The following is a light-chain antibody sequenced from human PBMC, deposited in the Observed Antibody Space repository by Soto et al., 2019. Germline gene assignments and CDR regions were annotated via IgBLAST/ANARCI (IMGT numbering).Light chain of an antibody. CDR1: RSNIGAGYD. CDR2: ANS. CDR3: QSYDSSLSVV. Sequence: QSVLTQPPLVSGAPGQRVTISCTGSRSNIGAGYDVHWYQQLPGTAPKVLIYANSNRPSGVPDRFSGSKSGTSASLAITGLQAEDEADYYCQSYDSSLSVVFGGGTKLTVL. J-gene: IGLJ2*01. V-gene: IGLV1-40*01.